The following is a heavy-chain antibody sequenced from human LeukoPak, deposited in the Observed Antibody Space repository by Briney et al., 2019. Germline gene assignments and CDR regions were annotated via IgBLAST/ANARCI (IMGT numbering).Heavy chain of an antibody. CDR2: INHSGST. V-gene: IGHV4-34*01. CDR1: GVSFSGSY. Sequence: SETLSLTCAVYGVSFSGSYWSWIRQPPGKGLEWIGEINHSGSTNYNPSLKSRVTISVDASKNQFSLKLSSVTAADTAVYYCARGKVRYYYYYYMDVWGKGTTVTVSS. CDR3: ARGKVRYYYYYYMDV. D-gene: IGHD3-22*01. J-gene: IGHJ6*03.